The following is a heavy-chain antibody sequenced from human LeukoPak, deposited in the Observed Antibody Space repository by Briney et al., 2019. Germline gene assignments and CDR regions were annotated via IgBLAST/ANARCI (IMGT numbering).Heavy chain of an antibody. CDR2: MSYDGSNK. D-gene: IGHD3-22*01. CDR3: ARVQRYYDSSGALDY. Sequence: PGRSLRLSCAASAFTFSGYAMHWVRQAPGKGLEWVAAMSYDGSNKYYADSVKGRFTISRHNSKNTLYLQLNSLSTEDTAVYYCARVQRYYDSSGALDYWGQGTLVTVSS. J-gene: IGHJ4*02. CDR1: AFTFSGYA. V-gene: IGHV3-30*04.